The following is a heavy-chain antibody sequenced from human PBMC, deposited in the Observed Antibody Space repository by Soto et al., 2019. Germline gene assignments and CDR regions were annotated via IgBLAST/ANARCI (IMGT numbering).Heavy chain of an antibody. CDR3: AKADSSGTAPFDY. D-gene: IGHD6-19*01. CDR1: GFTFSSYA. J-gene: IGHJ4*02. Sequence: GGSLRLSCADSGFTFSSYAMSWVRQAPGKGLEWVSAISGSGGSTYYADSVKGRFTISRDNSKNTLYLQMNSLRAEDTAVYYCAKADSSGTAPFDYWGQGTLVTVSS. V-gene: IGHV3-23*01. CDR2: ISGSGGST.